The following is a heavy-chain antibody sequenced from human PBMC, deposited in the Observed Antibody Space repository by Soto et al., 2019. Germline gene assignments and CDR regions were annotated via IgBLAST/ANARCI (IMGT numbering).Heavy chain of an antibody. Sequence: QVQLVQSGAEVKKPGSSVKVSCKASGGTFSSYAISWVRQAPGQGLEWMGGIIRIFGTADYAQKFQGRVTISADESTSTAYMELSSLSSEDTAVYYCATPPAGYYYYGMDVWGQGTTVTVSS. CDR3: ATPPAGYYYYGMDV. CDR2: IIRIFGTA. V-gene: IGHV1-69*12. CDR1: GGTFSSYA. J-gene: IGHJ6*02.